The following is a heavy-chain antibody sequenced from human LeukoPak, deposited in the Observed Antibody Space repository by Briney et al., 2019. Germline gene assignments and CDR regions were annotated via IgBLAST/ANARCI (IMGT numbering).Heavy chain of an antibody. CDR2: ISSSSSYI. Sequence: GGSLRLSCAASGFTFSSYSMKWVRQAPGKGLEWVSSISSSSSYIYYADSVKGRFTISRDNAKNSLYLQMNSLRAEDTAVYYCARGSTRMVGVPDHCDYWGQGTLVTVSS. V-gene: IGHV3-21*01. D-gene: IGHD2-15*01. CDR1: GFTFSSYS. J-gene: IGHJ4*02. CDR3: ARGSTRMVGVPDHCDY.